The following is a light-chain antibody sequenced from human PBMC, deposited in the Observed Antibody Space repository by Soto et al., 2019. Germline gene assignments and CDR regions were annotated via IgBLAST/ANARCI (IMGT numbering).Light chain of an antibody. CDR1: SSDVGGYDL. Sequence: QSALTQPASVSGSPGQSITISCTGTSSDVGGYDLVSWYQQHPGKAPKLMIYEVSNRPSGVSNRFSGSKSGNTASLTISGLQAEDEADYYCSSYTSSSLVFGGGTKLTVL. CDR2: EVS. CDR3: SSYTSSSLV. V-gene: IGLV2-14*02. J-gene: IGLJ2*01.